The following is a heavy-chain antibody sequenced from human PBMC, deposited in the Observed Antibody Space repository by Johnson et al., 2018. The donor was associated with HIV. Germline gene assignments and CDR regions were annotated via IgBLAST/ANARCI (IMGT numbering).Heavy chain of an antibody. CDR1: GLNFSDYG. D-gene: IGHD3-3*01. J-gene: IGHJ3*02. CDR3: ARVATFGVVISDGFDM. CDR2: ISYDGSNE. Sequence: QVQLVESGGGVVQPGMFVRLSCAASGLNFSDYGMHWVRQAPGKGLEWVAVISYDGSNEYFADSVKGRFTISRDNSKNTLYLQMNSLRSEDTAVYYCARVATFGVVISDGFDMWGQGTMVTVSS. V-gene: IGHV3-30-3*01.